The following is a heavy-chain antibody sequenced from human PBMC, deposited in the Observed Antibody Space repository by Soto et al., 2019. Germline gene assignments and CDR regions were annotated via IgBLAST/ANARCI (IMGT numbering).Heavy chain of an antibody. D-gene: IGHD3-3*01. J-gene: IGHJ6*03. CDR1: GGSISSYY. V-gene: IGHV4-59*01. CDR2: IYYSGST. Sequence: SETLSLTCIVSGGSISSYYWSWIRQPPGKGLEWIGYIYYSGSTNYNPSLKSRVTISVDTSKNQFSLKLSSVTAADTAVYYFARVLRFLEWLPELYYYMDVWGKGTTVTVSS. CDR3: ARVLRFLEWLPELYYYMDV.